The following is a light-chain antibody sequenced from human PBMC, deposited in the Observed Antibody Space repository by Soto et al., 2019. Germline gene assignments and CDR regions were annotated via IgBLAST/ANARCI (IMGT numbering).Light chain of an antibody. J-gene: IGKJ5*01. CDR2: DAS. CDR1: LSFSGY. Sequence: EIVLTQSPATLSLSPGERATLSFRASLSFSGYLAGYQQKPGQAPRLLIYDASKRATGIPARFSGWGSGTDFTLTISSLEPEDFAVYYCQQRSSWPPVITFGQGTRLEIK. V-gene: IGKV3-11*01. CDR3: QQRSSWPPVIT.